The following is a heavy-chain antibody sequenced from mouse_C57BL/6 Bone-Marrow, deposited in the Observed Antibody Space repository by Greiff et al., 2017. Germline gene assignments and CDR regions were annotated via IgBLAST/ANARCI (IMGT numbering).Heavy chain of an antibody. CDR2: IWSDGST. CDR3: ARLYYDYDGAWFAY. J-gene: IGHJ3*01. CDR1: GFSLTSYG. D-gene: IGHD2-4*01. V-gene: IGHV2-6*03. Sequence: VQLQQSGPGLVAPSQSLSITCTVSGFSLTSYGVHWVRQPPGKGLEWLVVIWSDGSTTYTSALKSRLSISKDNSKSQVFLKMNSLQTDDTAMYYCARLYYDYDGAWFAYWGQGTLVTVSA.